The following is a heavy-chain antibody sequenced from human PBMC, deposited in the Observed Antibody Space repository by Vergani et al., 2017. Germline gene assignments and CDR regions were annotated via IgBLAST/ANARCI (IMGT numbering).Heavy chain of an antibody. Sequence: EVQLLESGGGLVQPGGSLRLSCAASGFTFSSYAMSWVRQAPGKGVEWVSAISGSGGSTYYADSVKGRFTISRDNSKNTLYLQMNSLRAEDTAVYYCAKDEGRVIVVGTHWGQGTLVTVSS. CDR3: AKDEGRVIVVGTH. J-gene: IGHJ4*02. V-gene: IGHV3-23*01. D-gene: IGHD2-21*01. CDR2: ISGSGGST. CDR1: GFTFSSYA.